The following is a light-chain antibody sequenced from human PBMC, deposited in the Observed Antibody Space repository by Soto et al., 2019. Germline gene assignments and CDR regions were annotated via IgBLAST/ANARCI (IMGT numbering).Light chain of an antibody. J-gene: IGLJ2*01. CDR2: YDS. V-gene: IGLV3-21*04. CDR1: NIGSKS. CDR3: QVWDSSSDHPV. Sequence: SYELTQPPSVSVAPGKTARITCRGNNIGSKSVHWYQQKPGQAPVLVIYYDSDRPSGIPERFSGSNSGNTATLTISRVEAGDEADYYCQVWDSSSDHPVFGGGTKVTVL.